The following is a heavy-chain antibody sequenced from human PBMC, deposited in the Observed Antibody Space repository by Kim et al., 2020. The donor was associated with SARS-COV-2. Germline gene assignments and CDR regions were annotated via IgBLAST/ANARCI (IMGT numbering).Heavy chain of an antibody. CDR1: GFAFGSYA. CDR2: ISGSGVST. J-gene: IGHJ4*01. CDR3: AKGFQSGYSYGPFDY. V-gene: IGHV3-23*01. D-gene: IGHD5-18*01. Sequence: GGSLRLSCAASGFAFGSYAMSWVRQAPGKGLEWVSAISGSGVSTYYTESVRGRFTISRDNSKNTLNLQMNSLRAEDTAVYYCAKGFQSGYSYGPFDYWG.